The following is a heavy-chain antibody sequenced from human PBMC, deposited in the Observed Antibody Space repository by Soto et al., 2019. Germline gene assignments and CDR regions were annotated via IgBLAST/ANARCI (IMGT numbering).Heavy chain of an antibody. Sequence: GGSLRLSCAASGFSFSNYAMSWVRQAPGKGLEWVSAISGSGGSTYYADSVKGRFTISRDNSKNTLYLQMNSLRAEDTAVYYCAKDYDPYYYGMDVWGQGTTVTVSS. CDR2: ISGSGGST. J-gene: IGHJ6*02. D-gene: IGHD3-22*01. CDR3: AKDYDPYYYGMDV. CDR1: GFSFSNYA. V-gene: IGHV3-23*01.